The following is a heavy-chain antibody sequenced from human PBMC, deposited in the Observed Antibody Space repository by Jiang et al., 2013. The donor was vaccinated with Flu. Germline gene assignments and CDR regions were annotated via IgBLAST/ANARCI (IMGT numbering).Heavy chain of an antibody. Sequence: GLVKPSETLSLTCTVSGGSISSSSYYWGWIRQPPGKGLEWIGSIYYSGSTYYNPSLKSRVTISVDTSKNQFSLKLSSVTAADTAVYYCARSRRDIVVVVAATPGNWFDPWGQGT. J-gene: IGHJ5*02. CDR3: ARSRRDIVVVVAATPGNWFDP. CDR2: IYYSGST. CDR1: GGSISSSSYY. V-gene: IGHV4-39*07. D-gene: IGHD2-15*01.